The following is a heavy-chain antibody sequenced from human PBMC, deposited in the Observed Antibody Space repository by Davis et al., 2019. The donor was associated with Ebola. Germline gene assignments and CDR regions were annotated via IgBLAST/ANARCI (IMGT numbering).Heavy chain of an antibody. CDR3: AKDNRNIWSEV. Sequence: PGGSLRLSCSASGFIFSSYVMSWVRLAPGKGLEWVSTFGTSTDTYYADSVKGRFTISRDNSKNTLYLQMNGLRVDDTAIYYCAKDNRNIWSEVWGQGTMVTVSS. CDR2: FGTSTDT. D-gene: IGHD2/OR15-2a*01. V-gene: IGHV3-23*01. J-gene: IGHJ3*01. CDR1: GFIFSSYV.